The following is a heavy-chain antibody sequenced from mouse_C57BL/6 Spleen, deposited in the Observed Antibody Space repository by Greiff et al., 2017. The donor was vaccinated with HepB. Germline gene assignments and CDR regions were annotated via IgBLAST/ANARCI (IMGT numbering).Heavy chain of an antibody. CDR2: VDPETGGT. V-gene: IGHV1-15*01. Sequence: VQLQQSGAELVRPGASVTLSCKASGYTFTDYEMHWVKQTPVHGLEWIGAVDPETGGTAYNQKFKGKAILTADKSSSTAYMELRSLTSEDSAVYYCTSGELGRDYWGQGTTLTVSS. J-gene: IGHJ2*01. CDR3: TSGELGRDY. CDR1: GYTFTDYE. D-gene: IGHD4-1*01.